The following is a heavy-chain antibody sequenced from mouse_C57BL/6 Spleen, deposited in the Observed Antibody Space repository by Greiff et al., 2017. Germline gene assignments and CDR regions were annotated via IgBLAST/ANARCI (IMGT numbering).Heavy chain of an antibody. CDR2: IYPRSGNT. Sequence: QVQLQQSGAELARPGASVKLSCKASGYTFTSYGISWVKQRTGQGLEWIGEIYPRSGNTYYNEKFKGKATLTADKSSSTAYMELRSLTSEDSAVYFCARMGYDYVFDYWGQGTTLTVSS. J-gene: IGHJ2*01. V-gene: IGHV1-81*01. CDR3: ARMGYDYVFDY. CDR1: GYTFTSYG. D-gene: IGHD2-4*01.